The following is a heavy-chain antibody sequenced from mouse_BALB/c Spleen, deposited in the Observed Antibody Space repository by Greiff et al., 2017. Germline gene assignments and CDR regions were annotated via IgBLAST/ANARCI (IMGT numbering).Heavy chain of an antibody. D-gene: IGHD2-2*01. Sequence: VQLKQSGAELVRPGVSVKISCKASGYTFTDYNMHWVKQSHGKSLEWIGYIYPYNGGTGYNQKFKSKATLTVDNSSSTAYMELRSLTSEDSAVYYCARGGYDGVFAYWGQGTLVTVSA. CDR2: IYPYNGGT. J-gene: IGHJ3*01. CDR1: GYTFTDYN. CDR3: ARGGYDGVFAY. V-gene: IGHV1S29*02.